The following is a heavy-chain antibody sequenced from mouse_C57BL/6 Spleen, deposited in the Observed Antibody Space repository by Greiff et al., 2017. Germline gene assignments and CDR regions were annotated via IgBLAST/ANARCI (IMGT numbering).Heavy chain of an antibody. J-gene: IGHJ4*01. CDR3: ARHEEGGDYDGAMDY. CDR1: GYTFTSYW. V-gene: IGHV1-53*01. D-gene: IGHD2-4*01. CDR2: INPSNGGT. Sequence: QVQLQQPGTELVKPGASVKLSCKASGYTFTSYWMHWVKQRPGQGLEWIGNINPSNGGTNYNEKFKDKATLTADKSSSTVYMELSRLTSEDSAVYFCARHEEGGDYDGAMDYWGQGTSVTVSS.